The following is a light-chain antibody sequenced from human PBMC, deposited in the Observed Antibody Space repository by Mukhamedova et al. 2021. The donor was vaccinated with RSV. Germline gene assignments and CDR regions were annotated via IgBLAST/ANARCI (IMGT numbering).Light chain of an antibody. J-gene: IGKJ2*01. V-gene: IGKV1-5*03. CDR3: QHYSSYLYT. CDR2: RAS. Sequence: WYQRRVHGRAPKLLVDRASSLESGVPSRFSGSGSGTEFTLTITSLQPDDFATYYCQHYSSYLYTFGQGTNLEIK.